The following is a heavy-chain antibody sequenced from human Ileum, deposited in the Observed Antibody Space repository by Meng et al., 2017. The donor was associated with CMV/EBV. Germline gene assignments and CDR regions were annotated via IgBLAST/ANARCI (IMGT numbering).Heavy chain of an antibody. Sequence: GGSLRLSCAASGFTFSSYSMNWVRQAPGKGLEWVSSISSSSSYIYYADSVKGRFTISRDNSKNTLYLQMNNLRGEDTALYYCAKDRPSSYKGNPGEGWFDPWGQGTLVTVSS. CDR3: AKDRPSSYKGNPGEGWFDP. CDR2: ISSSSSYI. V-gene: IGHV3-21*04. J-gene: IGHJ5*02. CDR1: GFTFSSYS. D-gene: IGHD3-10*01.